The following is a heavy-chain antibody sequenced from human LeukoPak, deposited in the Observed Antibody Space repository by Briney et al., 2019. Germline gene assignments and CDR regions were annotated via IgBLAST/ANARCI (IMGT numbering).Heavy chain of an antibody. J-gene: IGHJ4*02. CDR1: GGSINSYY. Sequence: PSETLSLTCTVSGGSINSYYWSWIRQPPGKGLEWIGHIYHRGSTNYNPSLKSRVTISVYMPKNQFSLKLSSVTAADTAVYYCASGHYYDSSGYPGYWGQGTLVTVSS. CDR3: ASGHYYDSSGYPGY. V-gene: IGHV4-59*01. CDR2: IYHRGST. D-gene: IGHD3-22*01.